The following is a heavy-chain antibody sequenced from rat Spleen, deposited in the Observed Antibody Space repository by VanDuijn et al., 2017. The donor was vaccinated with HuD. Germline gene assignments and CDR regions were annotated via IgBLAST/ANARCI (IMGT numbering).Heavy chain of an antibody. CDR1: GFTFSDYG. CDR3: ARQAVGAFAY. J-gene: IGHJ3*01. Sequence: EVQLVESGGGLVQPGRSLKLSCAASGFTFSDYGVAWVRQAPTKGLEWVATISYGDSSGHSSTYYRDSVKGRFTVSRENAKSTLYFLIDSLRSEDTASYYCARQAVGAFAYWGQGTLVTVSS. V-gene: IGHV5-29*01. CDR2: ISYGDSSGHSST. D-gene: IGHD4-1*01.